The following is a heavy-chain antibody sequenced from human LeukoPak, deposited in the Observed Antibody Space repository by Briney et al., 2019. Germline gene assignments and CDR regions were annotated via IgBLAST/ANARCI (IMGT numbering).Heavy chain of an antibody. CDR1: GFTFSNSA. CDR2: ISFDGTNK. D-gene: IGHD2-2*01. Sequence: GGSLRLSCAASGFTFSNSAMHWVRQAPGKGLEWLAVISFDGTNKYYADSGKGRFTISRDNSKNPVYVQMSSLRGDDSGVYYCAAGSSVDCSRTSCPPTDYWGQGTLVTVSS. CDR3: AAGSSVDCSRTSCPPTDY. V-gene: IGHV3-30-3*01. J-gene: IGHJ4*02.